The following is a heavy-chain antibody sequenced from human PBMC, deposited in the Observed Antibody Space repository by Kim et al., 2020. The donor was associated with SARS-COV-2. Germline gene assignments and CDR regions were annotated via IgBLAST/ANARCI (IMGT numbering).Heavy chain of an antibody. Sequence: GGSLRLSCAASGFTFSSYGMHWVRQAPGKGLEWVAVIWYDGSNKYYADSVKGRFTISRDNSKNTLYLQMNSLRAEDTAVYYCAKDVSMGVTTRYYYYYYGMDVWGQGTTVTVSS. CDR3: AKDVSMGVTTRYYYYYYGMDV. J-gene: IGHJ6*02. D-gene: IGHD4-17*01. CDR1: GFTFSSYG. V-gene: IGHV3-33*06. CDR2: IWYDGSNK.